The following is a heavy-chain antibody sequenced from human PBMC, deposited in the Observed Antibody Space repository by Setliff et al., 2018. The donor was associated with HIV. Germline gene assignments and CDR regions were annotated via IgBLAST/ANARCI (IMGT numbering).Heavy chain of an antibody. CDR2: IYYSGST. Sequence: PSETLSLTCTVSGGSISSYYWSWIRQPPGKGLEWIGYIYYSGSTNYNPSLKSRVTISIDKSKKQFSLKLSSVTAADTAVYYCAPRHHKYGFLWGQGTLVTVSS. V-gene: IGHV4-59*01. D-gene: IGHD3-10*01. CDR3: APRHHKYGFL. CDR1: GGSISSYY. J-gene: IGHJ4*02.